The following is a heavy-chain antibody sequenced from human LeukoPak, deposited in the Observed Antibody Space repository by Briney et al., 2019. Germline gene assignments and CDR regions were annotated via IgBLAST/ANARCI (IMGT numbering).Heavy chain of an antibody. J-gene: IGHJ3*02. CDR2: ISDSGAGT. V-gene: IGHV3-23*01. Sequence: GGSLRLSCAASGFTLCYYPMTSVRQAPGQGLEWVSSISDSGAGTYFADSVKGRFTISRDNAKNSLYLQMNSLRAEDTAVYYCPRVSEFLWSGTCDIPSEIWGEETMVTVSS. D-gene: IGHD3-3*01. CDR1: GFTLCYYP. CDR3: PRVSEFLWSGTCDIPSEI.